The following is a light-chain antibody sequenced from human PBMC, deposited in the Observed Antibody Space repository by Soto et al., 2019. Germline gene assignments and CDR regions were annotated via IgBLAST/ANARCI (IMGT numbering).Light chain of an antibody. Sequence: DIQMTQSPSSLSAYVGDKVTITCRASQDISNYLAWYQQKPGKAPESLIYGSSNLQSGVPSKFRGSGSETDFTLTINSLQPEDFATYYCQQYHSYPLPFGGGTKVEIK. CDR1: QDISNY. V-gene: IGKV1-16*02. CDR3: QQYHSYPLP. J-gene: IGKJ4*01. CDR2: GSS.